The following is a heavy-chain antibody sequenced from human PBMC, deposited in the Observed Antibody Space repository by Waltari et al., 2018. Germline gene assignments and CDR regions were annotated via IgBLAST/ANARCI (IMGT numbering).Heavy chain of an antibody. CDR3: ASATRKGMVRGVIIGEYFQH. V-gene: IGHV4-39*07. CDR1: GGSISSSSYY. CDR2: IYYSGST. Sequence: QLQLQESGPGLVKPSETLSLTCTVSGGSISSSSYYWGWIRQPPGKGLEWIGSIYYSGSTYYNPSLKSRVTISVDTSKNQFSLKLSSVTAADTAVYYCASATRKGMVRGVIIGEYFQHWGQGTLVTVSS. J-gene: IGHJ1*01. D-gene: IGHD3-10*01.